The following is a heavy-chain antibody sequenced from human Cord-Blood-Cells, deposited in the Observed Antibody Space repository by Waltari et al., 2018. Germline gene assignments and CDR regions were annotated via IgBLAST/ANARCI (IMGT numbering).Heavy chain of an antibody. J-gene: IGHJ4*02. D-gene: IGHD1-1*01. CDR3: ARVSEMATIGKPYFDY. V-gene: IGHV1-69*12. Sequence: QVQLVQSGAEVKKPGSSVKVSCKASGGTFSSYAISWVRQAPGQGLEWMGGIIPIFGTANYAQKCQGRVMITADESTSTADMELSSLRSEDTAVYYCARVSEMATIGKPYFDYWGQGTLVTVSS. CDR1: GGTFSSYA. CDR2: IIPIFGTA.